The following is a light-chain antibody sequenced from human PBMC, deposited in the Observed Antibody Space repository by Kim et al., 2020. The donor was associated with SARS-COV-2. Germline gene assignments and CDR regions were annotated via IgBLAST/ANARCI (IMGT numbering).Light chain of an antibody. Sequence: GQSITISCTGTSSDVGGYNDVSWYQQHPGKAPKLMIYDVSNRPSGVSNRFSGSKSGNTASLTISGLQAEDEADYYCSSYTGSTTYVFGTGTKVTVL. V-gene: IGLV2-14*04. CDR1: SSDVGGYND. CDR3: SSYTGSTTYV. CDR2: DVS. J-gene: IGLJ1*01.